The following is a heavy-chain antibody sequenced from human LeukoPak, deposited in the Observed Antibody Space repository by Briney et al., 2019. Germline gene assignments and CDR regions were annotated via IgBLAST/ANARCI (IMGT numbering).Heavy chain of an antibody. J-gene: IGHJ3*02. CDR2: IYYSGST. V-gene: IGHV4-31*11. D-gene: IGHD3-22*01. CDR3: ARDRYYYDSSGYLDAFDI. CDR1: GGSFSGYY. Sequence: SETLSLTCAVYGGSFSGYYWSWIRQHPGKGLEWIGHIYYSGSTYYNPSLKSRVTISVDTSKNQFSLKLSSVTAADTAVYYCARDRYYYDSSGYLDAFDIWGQGTMVTVSS.